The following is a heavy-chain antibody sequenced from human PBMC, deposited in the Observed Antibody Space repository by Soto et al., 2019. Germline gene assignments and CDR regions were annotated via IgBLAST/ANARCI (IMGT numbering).Heavy chain of an antibody. D-gene: IGHD3-10*01. V-gene: IGHV2-5*02. CDR3: AYRLRCYSLGSERGNGFDP. CDR1: GFSLSTTGVV. Sequence: QITLKESGPTLVRPTQTLTLTCTFSGFSLSTTGVVVGWIRQPPGKALEWLALIYWDADKRYSPSLKSRLTITKDTSKNRVLLQMTNMASVDTATYYCAYRLRCYSLGSERGNGFDPWGQGTLVTVSS. J-gene: IGHJ5*02. CDR2: IYWDADK.